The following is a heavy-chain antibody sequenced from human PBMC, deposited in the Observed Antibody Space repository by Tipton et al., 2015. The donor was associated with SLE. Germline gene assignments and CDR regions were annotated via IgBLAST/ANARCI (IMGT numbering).Heavy chain of an antibody. Sequence: TLSPTCAVYGGSFSGYYWSWIRQPPGKGLEWIGEINHSGSTNYNPSLKSRGTISVDTSKNQFSLKLSSVTAADTAVYYCARVGAGATSGAFDIWGQGTMVTVSS. CDR2: INHSGST. V-gene: IGHV4-34*01. CDR1: GGSFSGYY. CDR3: ARVGAGATSGAFDI. D-gene: IGHD1-26*01. J-gene: IGHJ3*02.